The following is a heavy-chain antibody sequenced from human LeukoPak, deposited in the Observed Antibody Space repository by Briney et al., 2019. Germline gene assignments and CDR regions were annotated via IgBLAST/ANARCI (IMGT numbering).Heavy chain of an antibody. CDR2: IKQDGSEK. CDR3: ARATLQYYYGSGRFDP. CDR1: GFTFSSYW. V-gene: IGHV3-7*01. Sequence: GGSLRLSCAASGFTFSSYWMSWVRQAPGKGLEWAANIKQDGSEKYYVDSVKGRFTISRDNAKNSLYLQMNSLRAEDTAVYYCARATLQYYYGSGRFDPWGQGTLVTVFS. D-gene: IGHD3-10*01. J-gene: IGHJ5*02.